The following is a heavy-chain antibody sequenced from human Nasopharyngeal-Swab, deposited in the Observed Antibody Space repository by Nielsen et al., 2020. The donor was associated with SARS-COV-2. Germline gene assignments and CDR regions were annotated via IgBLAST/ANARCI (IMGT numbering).Heavy chain of an antibody. D-gene: IGHD1-26*01. Sequence: ETLSLTCAASGFTFSSYWMSWVRQAPGKGLEWVANINQDASEKNYVDSVKGRFTISRDNARNSVYLHMSSLRAEDTAIYYCARSGESYSSPGDYWGQGTLVTASS. CDR3: ARSGESYSSPGDY. J-gene: IGHJ4*02. CDR2: INQDASEK. V-gene: IGHV3-7*03. CDR1: GFTFSSYW.